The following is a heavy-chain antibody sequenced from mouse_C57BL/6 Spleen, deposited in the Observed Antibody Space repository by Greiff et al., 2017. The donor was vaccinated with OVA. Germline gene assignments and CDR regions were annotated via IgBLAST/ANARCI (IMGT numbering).Heavy chain of an antibody. Sequence: EVQLQQSGPELVKPGASVKISCKASGYSFTGYYMNWVKQSPEKSLEWIGEINPSTGGTTYNQKFKAKATLTVDKSSSTAYMQLKSLTSEDSAVYYCASFEVFDYWGQGTTLTVSS. J-gene: IGHJ2*01. CDR2: INPSTGGT. CDR3: ASFEVFDY. V-gene: IGHV1-42*01. CDR1: GYSFTGYY.